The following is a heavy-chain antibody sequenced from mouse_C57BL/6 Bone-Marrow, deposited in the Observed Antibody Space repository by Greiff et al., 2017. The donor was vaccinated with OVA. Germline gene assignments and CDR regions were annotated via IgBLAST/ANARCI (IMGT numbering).Heavy chain of an antibody. J-gene: IGHJ1*03. V-gene: IGHV1-64*01. CDR2: IHPNSGST. CDR3: ARLGPGYFDV. CDR1: GYTFTSYW. Sequence: QVQLQQSGAELVKPGASVKLSCKASGYTFTSYWMHWVKQRPGQGLEWIGMIHPNSGSTNYNEKFKSKATLTVDKSSSTAYMQLSSLTSEDSAVYYCARLGPGYFDVWGTGTTVTVSS.